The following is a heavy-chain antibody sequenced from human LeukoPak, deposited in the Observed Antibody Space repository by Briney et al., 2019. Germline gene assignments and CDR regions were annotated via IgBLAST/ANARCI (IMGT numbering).Heavy chain of an antibody. Sequence: GRSLRLSCAASGFSFSTYGMLWVRQAPGKGLEWVAVIWYDGSNKYYADSVKGRFTISRDNSKNTLYLQMNSLRAEDTAVYYCARDSRNDFDFQHWGQGTLVTVSS. V-gene: IGHV3-33*01. J-gene: IGHJ1*01. D-gene: IGHD2-21*02. CDR3: ARDSRNDFDFQH. CDR1: GFSFSTYG. CDR2: IWYDGSNK.